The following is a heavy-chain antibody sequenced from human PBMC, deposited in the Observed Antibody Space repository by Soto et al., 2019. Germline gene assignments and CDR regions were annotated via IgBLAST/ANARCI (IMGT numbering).Heavy chain of an antibody. V-gene: IGHV3-30-3*01. CDR1: GFTFSSYA. Sequence: QVQLVESGGGVVQPGRSLRLSCAASGFTFSSYAMHWVRQAPGKGLEWVAVISYDGSNKYYAESVKGRFTISRDNSKNTLYLQMNSLRAEDTAVYYCARDKSVGPSPYYYYSMDVWGQGTTVTVSS. J-gene: IGHJ6*02. D-gene: IGHD2-15*01. CDR2: ISYDGSNK. CDR3: ARDKSVGPSPYYYYSMDV.